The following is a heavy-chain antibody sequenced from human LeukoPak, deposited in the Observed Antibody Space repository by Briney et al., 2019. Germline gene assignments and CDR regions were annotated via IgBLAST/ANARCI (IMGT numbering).Heavy chain of an antibody. D-gene: IGHD3-9*01. CDR3: VTESTGTLDY. J-gene: IGHJ4*02. CDR1: GFTFSSYA. V-gene: IGHV3-23*01. Sequence: GGSLRLSRVASGFTFSSYAMNWVRQAPGMGLEWVSVITSSGGSTAYADSVRGRFTISRDNSKNTLYMQMNSLRAEDTAVYYCVTESTGTLDYWGQGILVTVSS. CDR2: ITSSGGST.